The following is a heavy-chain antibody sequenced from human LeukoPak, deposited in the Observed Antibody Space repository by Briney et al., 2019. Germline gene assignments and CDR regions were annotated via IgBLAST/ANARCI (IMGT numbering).Heavy chain of an antibody. V-gene: IGHV1-18*01. D-gene: IGHD6-19*01. CDR2: ISAYNDNT. CDR1: GYTFTSYG. Sequence: ASVKVSCKASGYTFTSYGISWVRQAPGQGLEWMGWISAYNDNTNYAQKLQGRATMTTDTSTSTAYMELRSLRSDDTAVYYCVRDDSSGWTVYGMDVWGQGTTVTVSS. CDR3: VRDDSSGWTVYGMDV. J-gene: IGHJ6*02.